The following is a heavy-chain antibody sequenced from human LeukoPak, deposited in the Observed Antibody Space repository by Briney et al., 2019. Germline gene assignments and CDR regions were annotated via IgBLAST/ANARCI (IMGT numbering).Heavy chain of an antibody. CDR3: ARDPSGYFNY. V-gene: IGHV4-59*01. Sequence: SETLSLTCTVSGGSISSYYWSWIRQPPGKGLEWIGYIYYSGSTNYNPSLKSRVTISVDTSKNQFPLKLSSVTAADTAVYYCARDPSGYFNYWGQGTLVTVSS. D-gene: IGHD3-22*01. CDR1: GGSISSYY. J-gene: IGHJ4*02. CDR2: IYYSGST.